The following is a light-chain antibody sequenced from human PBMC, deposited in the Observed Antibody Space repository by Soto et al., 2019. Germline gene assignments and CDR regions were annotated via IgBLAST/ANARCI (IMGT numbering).Light chain of an antibody. CDR3: HQYNSWPPGT. J-gene: IGKJ2*01. V-gene: IGKV3-15*01. CDR1: QSVSSN. CDR2: DPS. Sequence: EIVMAQSPAPLSVSPGERSTLSCRASQSVSSNLAWYQQKPGQAPRLXXSDPSTRATGIPARFSGIVSGTEFTLTIRRLQSEDFALYYGHQYNSWPPGTFGQGTKVDIK.